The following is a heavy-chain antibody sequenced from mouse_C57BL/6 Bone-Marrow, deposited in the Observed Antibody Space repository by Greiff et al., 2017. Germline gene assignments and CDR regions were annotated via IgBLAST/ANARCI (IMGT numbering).Heavy chain of an antibody. J-gene: IGHJ1*03. Sequence: ESGPGLVKPSQSLSLTCSVTGYSITSGYYWNWIRQFPGNKLEWMGYISYDGSNNYNPSLKNRISITRDTSKNQFFLKLNSVTTEDTATYDCARVYDGYHWYFDVWGTGTTVTVSS. CDR2: ISYDGSN. CDR1: GYSITSGYY. V-gene: IGHV3-6*01. CDR3: ARVYDGYHWYFDV. D-gene: IGHD2-3*01.